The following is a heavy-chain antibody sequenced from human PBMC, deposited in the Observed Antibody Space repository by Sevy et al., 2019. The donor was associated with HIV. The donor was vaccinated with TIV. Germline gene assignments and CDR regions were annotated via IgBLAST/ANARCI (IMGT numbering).Heavy chain of an antibody. Sequence: GGSLRLSCAASGFTFSYSGMHWVRQAPGKGLEWLTFIQFDGSSQYYADSVKGRFTILRDNSKNTLYLQMNSLRGDDTAAYYCAKNTAAVGVGGFDYWGQGALVTVSS. J-gene: IGHJ4*02. D-gene: IGHD2-8*01. CDR3: AKNTAAVGVGGFDY. V-gene: IGHV3-30*02. CDR2: IQFDGSSQ. CDR1: GFTFSYSG.